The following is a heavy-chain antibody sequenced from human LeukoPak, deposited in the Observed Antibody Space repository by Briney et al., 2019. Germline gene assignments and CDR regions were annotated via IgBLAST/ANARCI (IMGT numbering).Heavy chain of an antibody. CDR2: VNSDGSGT. Sequence: GGSLRLSCAASGFTFSKYYMPWVRQAPGKELVWVSGVNSDGSGTTYADFVKGRFTISRDNAKNTLYLQMNSLGAEDTAVYYCASLHLSFDDYWGQGTLVTVSS. J-gene: IGHJ4*02. V-gene: IGHV3-74*01. CDR1: GFTFSKYY. D-gene: IGHD3-9*01. CDR3: ASLHLSFDDY.